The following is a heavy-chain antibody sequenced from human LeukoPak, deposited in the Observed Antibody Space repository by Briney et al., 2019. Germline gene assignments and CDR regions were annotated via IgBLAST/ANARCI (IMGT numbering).Heavy chain of an antibody. D-gene: IGHD1-1*01. Sequence: GESLKISCKGSGYSFTNFWIGWVRQMPGKGPEWMGIIYPGDSDTRYSPSFQGQVTISADKSITTAYLQWSSLKASDTAMYYCARHGGNNWPQIWGQGTLVTVSS. V-gene: IGHV5-51*01. CDR3: ARHGGNNWPQI. CDR1: GYSFTNFW. J-gene: IGHJ4*02. CDR2: IYPGDSDT.